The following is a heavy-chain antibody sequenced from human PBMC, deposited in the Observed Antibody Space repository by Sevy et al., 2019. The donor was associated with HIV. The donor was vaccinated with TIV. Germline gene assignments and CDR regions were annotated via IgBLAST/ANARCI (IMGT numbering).Heavy chain of an antibody. D-gene: IGHD5-12*01. CDR3: ARVVATTYYYYYMDV. CDR2: MYYTGST. Sequence: SETLSLTCTVSGGSISTYYWSWIRQPPGKGLEWIGYMYYTGSTNYNPSLKSRVTISVDTSKNQFSLKLSSVTAADTAVYYCARVVATTYYYYYMDVWGKGTTVTVSS. V-gene: IGHV4-59*01. J-gene: IGHJ6*03. CDR1: GGSISTYY.